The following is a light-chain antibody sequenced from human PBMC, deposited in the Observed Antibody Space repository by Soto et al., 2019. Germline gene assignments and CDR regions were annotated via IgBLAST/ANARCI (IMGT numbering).Light chain of an antibody. CDR2: DAF. J-gene: IGKJ2*01. CDR1: QSVSSY. V-gene: IGKV3-11*01. Sequence: EIVLTQSPATLSLSPVEGVTLSCRASQSVSSYLAWYQQKPGQAPRLLIYDAFNRATGIPDRFSGSGSGTDFTLTISSLEPEDFAVYYCQQRSNWPPEFTFGQGTKLEI. CDR3: QQRSNWPPEFT.